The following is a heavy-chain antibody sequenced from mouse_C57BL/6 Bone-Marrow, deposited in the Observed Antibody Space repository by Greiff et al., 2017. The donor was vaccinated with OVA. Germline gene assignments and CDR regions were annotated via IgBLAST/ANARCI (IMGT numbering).Heavy chain of an antibody. CDR3: ARRGLDSSGYGYFDY. J-gene: IGHJ2*01. V-gene: IGHV1-81*01. D-gene: IGHD3-2*02. Sequence: VQLQQSGAELARPGASVKLSCKASGYTFTSYGISWVKQRTGQGLEWIGEIYPRSGNTYYNEKFKGKATLTADKSSSTAYMELRSLTSEDSAVYFCARRGLDSSGYGYFDYWGQGTTLTVSS. CDR2: IYPRSGNT. CDR1: GYTFTSYG.